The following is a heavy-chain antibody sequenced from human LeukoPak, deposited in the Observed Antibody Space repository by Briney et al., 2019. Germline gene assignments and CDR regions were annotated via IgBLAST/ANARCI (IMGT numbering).Heavy chain of an antibody. D-gene: IGHD6-6*01. Sequence: GESLKISCKGSGYSSTSYWIGWVRQMPGKGLEWMGIIYPGDSDTRYSPSLQGQVTISADKSISTAYLQWSSLKASDTAMYYCASTDSSSSPHFDYWGQGTLVTVSS. CDR3: ASTDSSSSPHFDY. J-gene: IGHJ4*02. V-gene: IGHV5-51*01. CDR2: IYPGDSDT. CDR1: GYSSTSYW.